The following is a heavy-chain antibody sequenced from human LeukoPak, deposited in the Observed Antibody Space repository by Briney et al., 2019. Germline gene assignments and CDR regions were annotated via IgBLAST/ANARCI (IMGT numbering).Heavy chain of an antibody. CDR3: ARVLGYCSSTSCYEDLNWFDP. V-gene: IGHV1-8*01. D-gene: IGHD2-2*01. J-gene: IGHJ5*02. CDR2: MNPNSGNT. CDR1: GYTFTSYD. Sequence: ASVKVSCKASGYTFTSYDINWVRQATGQGLEWMGWMNPNSGNTGYAQKFQDRVTMTRNTSISTAYMELSSLRSEDTAVYYCARVLGYCSSTSCYEDLNWFDPWGQGTLVTVSS.